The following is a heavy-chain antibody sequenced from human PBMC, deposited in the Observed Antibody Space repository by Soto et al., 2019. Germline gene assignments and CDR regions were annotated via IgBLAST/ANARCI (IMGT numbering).Heavy chain of an antibody. J-gene: IGHJ4*02. CDR1: GFTFTSYG. D-gene: IGHD1-26*01. V-gene: IGHV3-30*18. Sequence: QVQLVESGGGVVQPGRSLRLSCAASGFTFTSYGMHWVRQAPGKGLERVAVISYDGSNKYYADSVKGRFTISRDNSKNTLSLLMNSLRAEDTAVYFCAKVEYSGSYFDCGGQGTLVTVSS. CDR2: ISYDGSNK. CDR3: AKVEYSGSYFDC.